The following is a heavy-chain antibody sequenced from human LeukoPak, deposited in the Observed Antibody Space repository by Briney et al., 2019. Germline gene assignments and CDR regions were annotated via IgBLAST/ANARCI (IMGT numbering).Heavy chain of an antibody. CDR3: AVLHYYAMDV. Sequence: PGGSLRLSCAASGFTFDDYAMHWVRQAPGKGLEWVSGISWNSGTKGYADSVKGRFTNPRDNAKNSLYLQMNSLRGEDAALYYCAVLHYYAMDVWGQGTTVTVSS. J-gene: IGHJ6*02. V-gene: IGHV3-9*01. D-gene: IGHD2-8*01. CDR2: ISWNSGTK. CDR1: GFTFDDYA.